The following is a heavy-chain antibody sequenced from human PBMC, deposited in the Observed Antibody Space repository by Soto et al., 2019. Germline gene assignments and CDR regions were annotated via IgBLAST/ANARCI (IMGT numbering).Heavy chain of an antibody. CDR1: GYSISSGYY. Sequence: SETLSLTCTVSGYSISSGYYWGWIRQPPGKGLEWIGSIYHSGSTYYNPSLKSRVTISVDTSKNQFSLKLSSVTAADTAVYYCARESRTGVGKNWFDPWGQGTLVTVSS. V-gene: IGHV4-38-2*02. J-gene: IGHJ5*02. CDR3: ARESRTGVGKNWFDP. CDR2: IYHSGST. D-gene: IGHD7-27*01.